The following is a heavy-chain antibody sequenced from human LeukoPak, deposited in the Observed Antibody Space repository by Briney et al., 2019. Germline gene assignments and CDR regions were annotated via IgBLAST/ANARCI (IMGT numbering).Heavy chain of an antibody. Sequence: SETLSLTCAVSGGSINSPTYYWGWIRQPPGKGLEWIGSIYYRGSTYDNPSLKSRVTISVDTSKNQFSLKLSSVTAADTAVYYCATDVDTAMVDGYWGQGTLVTVSS. V-gene: IGHV4-39*01. J-gene: IGHJ4*02. CDR3: ATDVDTAMVDGY. D-gene: IGHD5-18*01. CDR1: GGSINSPTYY. CDR2: IYYRGST.